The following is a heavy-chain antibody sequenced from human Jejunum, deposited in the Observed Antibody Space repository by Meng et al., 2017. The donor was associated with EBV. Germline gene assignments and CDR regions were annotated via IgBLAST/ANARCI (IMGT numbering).Heavy chain of an antibody. CDR3: ARDKPHNWFDP. V-gene: IGHV3-74*01. CDR1: GFMFSNYW. CDR2: INNDGSDT. Sequence: LGESGGGLFHAGGSLGLSCEASGFMFSNYWMNWVRQVPGKGLVWVSRINNDGSDTIYADSVKGRFTTSRDNAKNTLYLQMNSLRIEDTAVYFCARDKPHNWFDPWGQGTLVTVSS. J-gene: IGHJ5*02.